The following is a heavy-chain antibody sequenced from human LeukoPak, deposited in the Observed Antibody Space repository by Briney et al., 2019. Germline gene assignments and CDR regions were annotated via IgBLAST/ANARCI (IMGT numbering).Heavy chain of an antibody. J-gene: IGHJ3*02. D-gene: IGHD2-15*01. CDR3: AKAPPPYCSGGSCFDAFDI. CDR1: GFTVSSNY. V-gene: IGHV3-23*01. CDR2: INHSGYTT. Sequence: GGSLRLSCAASGFTVSSNYMSWVRQAPGKGLEWVSAINHSGYTTYYADSVKGRFTISRDNSRNTLYLQMNSLRAEDTAVYYCAKAPPPYCSGGSCFDAFDIWGQGTLVTVSS.